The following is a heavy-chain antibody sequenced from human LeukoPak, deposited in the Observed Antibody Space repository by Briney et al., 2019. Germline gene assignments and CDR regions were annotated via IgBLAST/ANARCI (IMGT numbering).Heavy chain of an antibody. J-gene: IGHJ4*02. CDR1: GFSFSIYG. CDR3: ATDRSNWYFDY. CDR2: ISGSGGKI. V-gene: IGHV3-23*01. D-gene: IGHD6-13*01. Sequence: PGGSLTLSCAASGFSFSIYGMGWVRRAPGKGLEWVSAISGSGGKIFYADSVKGRFTTSRDNSKNTLYLQMSSLRADDTAVYYCATDRSNWYFDYWGQGTLVTVSS.